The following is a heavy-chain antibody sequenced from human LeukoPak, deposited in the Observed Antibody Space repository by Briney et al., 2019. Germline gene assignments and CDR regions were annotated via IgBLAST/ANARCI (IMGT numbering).Heavy chain of an antibody. Sequence: ASVKVSCKASGGTFSSYAISWVRQAPGQGLEWMGGIIPIFGTANYAQKFRGRVTITADESTSTAYMELSSLRSEDTAVYYCARVAATWFDPWGQGTLVTVPS. D-gene: IGHD2-15*01. CDR2: IIPIFGTA. CDR3: ARVAATWFDP. J-gene: IGHJ5*02. CDR1: GGTFSSYA. V-gene: IGHV1-69*13.